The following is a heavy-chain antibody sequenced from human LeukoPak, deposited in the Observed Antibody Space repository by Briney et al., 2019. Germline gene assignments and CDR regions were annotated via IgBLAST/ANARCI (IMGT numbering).Heavy chain of an antibody. CDR3: ARDFTGGSFDY. V-gene: IGHV4-59*12. Sequence: TSETLSLTCSVSGGSIRGYYWSWIRQPPGKGLEWIGYTYYSGSTNYNPSLESRVTISVDTSKNQFSLKLSSVTAADTAVYYCARDFTGGSFDYWGQGTLVTVSS. CDR1: GGSIRGYY. J-gene: IGHJ4*02. CDR2: TYYSGST. D-gene: IGHD2-8*02.